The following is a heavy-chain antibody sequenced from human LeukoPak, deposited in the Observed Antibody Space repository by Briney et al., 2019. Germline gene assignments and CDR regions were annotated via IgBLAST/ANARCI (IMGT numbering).Heavy chain of an antibody. CDR3: ARGRGYCSSTSCYGPVDY. CDR2: IYHSGST. Sequence: SGTLSLTCAVSGGSISSSNWWSWVRQPPGKGLEWIGEIYHSGSTNYNPSLKSRVTISVDRSKNQFSLKLSSVTAADTAVYYCARGRGYCSSTSCYGPVDYWGQGTLVTVSS. J-gene: IGHJ4*02. D-gene: IGHD2-2*01. V-gene: IGHV4-4*02. CDR1: GGSISSSNW.